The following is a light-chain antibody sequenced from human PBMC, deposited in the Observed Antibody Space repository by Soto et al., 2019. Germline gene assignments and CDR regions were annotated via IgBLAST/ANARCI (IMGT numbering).Light chain of an antibody. V-gene: IGLV2-8*01. J-gene: IGLJ2*01. CDR2: EVT. CDR1: SGDVGSYRF. CDR3: SSYGGNNNVI. Sequence: QSALTQPPSASGSPGQSVTLSCTGTSGDVGSYRFVSWYQQHPGKAPKLLIYEVTKRPSGVPDRFSASTSGNTASLTVSGLQADDEADYYCSSYGGNNNVIFGGGTKVTVL.